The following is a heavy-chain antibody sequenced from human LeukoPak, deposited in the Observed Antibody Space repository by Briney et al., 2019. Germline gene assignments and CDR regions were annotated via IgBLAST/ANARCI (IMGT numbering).Heavy chain of an antibody. CDR1: GYTFTSYG. CDR2: ISAYNGNT. J-gene: IGHJ3*02. CDR3: ARDHGLRYFDWLLVDAFDI. Sequence: ASVKVSCKASGYTFTSYGISWLRQAPGQGLEWMGWISAYNGNTNYAQKLQGRVTMTTDTSTSTAYMEQRSLRSDDTAVYYCARDHGLRYFDWLLVDAFDIWGQGTMVTVSS. D-gene: IGHD3-9*01. V-gene: IGHV1-18*01.